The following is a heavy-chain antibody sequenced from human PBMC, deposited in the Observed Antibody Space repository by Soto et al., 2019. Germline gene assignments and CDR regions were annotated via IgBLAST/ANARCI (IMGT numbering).Heavy chain of an antibody. J-gene: IGHJ3*02. Sequence: PSETLSLSCAVYGGSFSGYYWSWIRQPPGKGLEWIGEINHSGSTNYNPSLKSRVTISVDTSKNQFSLKLSSVTAADTAVYYCAREPDRQVEVVAATPNAAFDIWGQGTMVTVSS. CDR2: INHSGST. D-gene: IGHD2-15*01. CDR1: GGSFSGYY. V-gene: IGHV4-34*01. CDR3: AREPDRQVEVVAATPNAAFDI.